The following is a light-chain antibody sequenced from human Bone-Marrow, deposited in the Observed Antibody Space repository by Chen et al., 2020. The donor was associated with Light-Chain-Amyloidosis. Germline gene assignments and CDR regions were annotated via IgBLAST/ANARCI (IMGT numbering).Light chain of an antibody. CDR1: SSDVGGDNH. Sequence: QSALTQPASVSGSPGQSITISCTGTSSDVGGDNHVSWYQQHPDKAPKLLIYEVTNRPSWVPDRFSGSQSDNTVSLTISALPTEGEADYVCSSYTITNTRVFGSGTRVTVL. CDR2: EVT. CDR3: SSYTITNTRV. V-gene: IGLV2-14*01. J-gene: IGLJ1*01.